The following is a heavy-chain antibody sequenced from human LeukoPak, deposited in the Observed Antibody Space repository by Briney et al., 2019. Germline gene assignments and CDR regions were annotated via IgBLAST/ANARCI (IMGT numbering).Heavy chain of an antibody. Sequence: GGSLRLSCAASGFTFSSYAMSWVRQAPGKGLEWASAISGSGGSTYYADSVKGRFTISRDNSKNTLYLQMNSLRAEDTALYYCARALYGSGSYIGNWFDPWGQGTLVTVSS. CDR1: GFTFSSYA. CDR3: ARALYGSGSYIGNWFDP. D-gene: IGHD3-10*01. CDR2: ISGSGGST. J-gene: IGHJ5*02. V-gene: IGHV3-23*01.